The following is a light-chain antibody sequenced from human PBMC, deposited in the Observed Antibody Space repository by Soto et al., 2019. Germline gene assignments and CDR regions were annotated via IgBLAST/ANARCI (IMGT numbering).Light chain of an antibody. V-gene: IGKV3-15*01. J-gene: IGKJ5*01. CDR2: RAY. Sequence: EFVVTQAPGTLSLSPGERAALSCRGSQSVSDNLAWYQQKPGQVPRLVIYRAYTRATGVPARFSGSGSASEFTLTISGLQSEDFAVYCCQQYNDRPPITFGQGTRLEIK. CDR1: QSVSDN. CDR3: QQYNDRPPIT.